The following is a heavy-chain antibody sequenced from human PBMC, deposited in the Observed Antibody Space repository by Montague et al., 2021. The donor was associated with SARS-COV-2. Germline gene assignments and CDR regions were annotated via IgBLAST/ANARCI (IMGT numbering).Heavy chain of an antibody. Sequence: TLSLTCTVSGASISTGIYYWSWIRQPSGKGLEWIGRIRTTGHTDYXISLKSRVFISVDTSTNQFSLSLTSVTAADTAVYFCARFGSGTLEFDLWGQGTLVLVSS. CDR2: IRTTGHT. D-gene: IGHD1-26*01. V-gene: IGHV4-61*02. CDR1: GASISTGIYY. J-gene: IGHJ4*02. CDR3: ARFGSGTLEFDL.